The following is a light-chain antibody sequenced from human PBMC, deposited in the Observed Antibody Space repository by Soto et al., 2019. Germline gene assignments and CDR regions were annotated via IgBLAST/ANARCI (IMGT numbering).Light chain of an antibody. CDR1: QSVSSY. CDR3: QQYGSSPCT. CDR2: DAS. Sequence: EIVLTQSPATLSLSPGERATLSCRASQSVSSYLAWYQQKPGLAPRLLIYDASSRATGIPDRFSGSGSGTDFTLTISRLEPEDFAVYYCQQYGSSPCTFGQGTKLEIK. J-gene: IGKJ2*02. V-gene: IGKV3D-20*01.